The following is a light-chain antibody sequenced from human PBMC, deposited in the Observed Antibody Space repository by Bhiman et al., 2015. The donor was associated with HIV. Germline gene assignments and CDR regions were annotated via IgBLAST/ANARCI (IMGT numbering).Light chain of an antibody. CDR1: NSDIGLYDY. V-gene: IGLV2-14*03. CDR3: SSYTTTTSAGV. J-gene: IGLJ3*02. Sequence: QSALTQPASVSGSPGQSITISCIGTNSDIGLYDYVSWYQQHSGRAPKLIIYDVSYRPSGVSNRFSGSKSGNTASLTISGLQAEDEADYYCSSYTTTTSAGVFGGGTTLTVL. CDR2: DVS.